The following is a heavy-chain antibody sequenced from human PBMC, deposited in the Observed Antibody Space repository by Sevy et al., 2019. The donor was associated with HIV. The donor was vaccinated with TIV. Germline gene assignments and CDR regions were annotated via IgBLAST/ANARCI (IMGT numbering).Heavy chain of an antibody. Sequence: SETLSLTCTVSGASISSNTYYWGWIRQPPGKDLDWIGSIYFSGSAYYNPSLKGRVTISVDTSKNQFSLKVRSVTATDTAVYYCAREGPRIAQFDNWGQGTLVTDSS. J-gene: IGHJ4*02. D-gene: IGHD6-13*01. CDR2: IYFSGSA. CDR3: AREGPRIAQFDN. V-gene: IGHV4-39*02. CDR1: GASISSNTYY.